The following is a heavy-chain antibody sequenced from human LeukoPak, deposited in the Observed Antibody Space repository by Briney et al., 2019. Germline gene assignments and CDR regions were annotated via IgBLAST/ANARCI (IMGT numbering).Heavy chain of an antibody. V-gene: IGHV1-2*04. J-gene: IGHJ2*01. CDR2: IIPNTGGT. Sequence: ASVKVSCKASGYTITDYYLHWVRQAPGQGLEWMGWIIPNTGGTNYAQKFQDWVTMSSDTSISTAYMELSSLRSDDTAVYYCARGSPSYAQWHFDLWAVAPWPLSPQ. CDR1: GYTITDYY. D-gene: IGHD2/OR15-2a*01. CDR3: ARGSPSYAQWHFDL.